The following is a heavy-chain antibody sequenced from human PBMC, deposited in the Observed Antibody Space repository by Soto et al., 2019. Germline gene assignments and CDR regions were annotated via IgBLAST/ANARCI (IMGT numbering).Heavy chain of an antibody. Sequence: ASVKVSCKASGYTFTCYYMHWVRQAPGQGLEWMGWINPNSGGTNYAQKFQGWVTMTRDTSISTAYMELSRLRSDDTAVYYCARVDGTIAANYYGMDVWGQGTTVTVSS. D-gene: IGHD6-6*01. CDR1: GYTFTCYY. CDR3: ARVDGTIAANYYGMDV. V-gene: IGHV1-2*04. CDR2: INPNSGGT. J-gene: IGHJ6*02.